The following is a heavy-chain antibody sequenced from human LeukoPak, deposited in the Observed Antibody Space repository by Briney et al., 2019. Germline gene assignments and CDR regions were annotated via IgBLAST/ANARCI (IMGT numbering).Heavy chain of an antibody. V-gene: IGHV4-59*01. CDR1: GASISTSY. J-gene: IGHJ4*02. CDR2: IHYSGDI. Sequence: MTSETLSLTCTVSGASISTSYWYWIRQPPGKGLEWIGYIHYSGDINYNPSLKSRVTISAYTSKNQLSLKLSSVTAADTAVYYCARVGCSGGSCYPDYWGQGTLVTVSS. CDR3: ARVGCSGGSCYPDY. D-gene: IGHD2-15*01.